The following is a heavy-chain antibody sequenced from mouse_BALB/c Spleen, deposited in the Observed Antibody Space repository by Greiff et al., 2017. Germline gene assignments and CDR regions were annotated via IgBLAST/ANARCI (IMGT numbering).Heavy chain of an antibody. D-gene: IGHD1-1*01. CDR3: ARGEDYYGSSPYYYAMDY. V-gene: IGHV3-2*02. CDR2: ISYSGST. J-gene: IGHJ4*01. Sequence: EVQLVESGPGLLKPSQSLSLTCTVTGYSFPSDYAWNWIRQFPGNKLEWMGYISYSGSTSYKPSLKSRISITRDTSKNQFFLQLNSVTTEDTATYYCARGEDYYGSSPYYYAMDYWGQGTSVTVSS. CDR1: GYSFPSDYA.